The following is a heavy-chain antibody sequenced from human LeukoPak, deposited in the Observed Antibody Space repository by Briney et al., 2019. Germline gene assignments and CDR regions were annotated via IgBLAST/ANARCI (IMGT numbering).Heavy chain of an antibody. CDR3: ARRSGDYDFWSGYNYYYMDV. CDR1: GYTFTSYG. Sequence: GASVKVSCKASGYTFTSYGIRWVRQAPGQGLEWMGWISAYNGNTNYAQKLQGRVTMTTDTSTSTAYMELRSLRSDDTAVYYCARRSGDYDFWSGYNYYYMDVWGKGTTVTVSS. D-gene: IGHD3-3*01. J-gene: IGHJ6*03. V-gene: IGHV1-18*01. CDR2: ISAYNGNT.